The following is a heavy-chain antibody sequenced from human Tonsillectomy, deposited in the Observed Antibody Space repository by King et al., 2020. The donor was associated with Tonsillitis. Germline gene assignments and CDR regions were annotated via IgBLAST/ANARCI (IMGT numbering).Heavy chain of an antibody. V-gene: IGHV1-18*01. CDR1: GYTFTDYG. CDR3: ARDVVGATAFDY. Sequence: VQLVESGGEVKKPGASVKVSCKASGYTFTDYGISWERQAPGQGLEWMGWVSAYNGNTHYAQKFQGRVTMTTDTSTTTAYMELRSLRSDDTAVYYCARDVVGATAFDYWGQGTLVSVSS. D-gene: IGHD1-26*01. CDR2: VSAYNGNT. J-gene: IGHJ4*02.